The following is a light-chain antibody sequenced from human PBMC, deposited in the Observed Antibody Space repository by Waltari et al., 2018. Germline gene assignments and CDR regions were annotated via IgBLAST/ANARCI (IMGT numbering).Light chain of an antibody. CDR2: TNN. Sequence: QSVLTQPPSASVTPGQRVTISCSGRNSNIGSNSVNWYQQLPGTAPNLLIYTNNPRPPGVPDRFSGSKSGTSATLAIGGLRSADEADYYCAAWDDSLNGWVFGGGTKLTVL. V-gene: IGLV1-44*01. CDR3: AAWDDSLNGWV. J-gene: IGLJ3*02. CDR1: NSNIGSNS.